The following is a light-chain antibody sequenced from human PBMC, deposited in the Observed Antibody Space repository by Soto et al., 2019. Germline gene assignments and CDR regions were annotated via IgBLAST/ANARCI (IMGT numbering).Light chain of an antibody. CDR1: QSVSSSY. V-gene: IGKV3-20*01. J-gene: IGKJ1*01. CDR2: GAS. CDR3: QQYGCSRT. Sequence: EIVLTQSPGTLSLSPGERTTLSCRASQSVSSSYLAWYQQKPGQAPRLLIYGASSRATGIPDRFSGSGSGTDFTLTISRLEPEDFAVYYCQQYGCSRTLGQGTDVDIK.